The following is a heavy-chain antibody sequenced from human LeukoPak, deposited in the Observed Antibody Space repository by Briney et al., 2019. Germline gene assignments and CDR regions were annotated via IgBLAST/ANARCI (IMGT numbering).Heavy chain of an antibody. CDR3: ARGSYCSSTSCYINFDY. V-gene: IGHV1-2*02. J-gene: IGHJ4*02. Sequence: VASVKVSCKASGYTFTGYYMHWVRQAPGQGLEWMGWINPNSGGTNYAQKFQGRVTMTRDTSISTAYMELSRLRSDDTAVYYCARGSYCSSTSCYINFDYWGQGTLVTVSS. D-gene: IGHD2-2*02. CDR1: GYTFTGYY. CDR2: INPNSGGT.